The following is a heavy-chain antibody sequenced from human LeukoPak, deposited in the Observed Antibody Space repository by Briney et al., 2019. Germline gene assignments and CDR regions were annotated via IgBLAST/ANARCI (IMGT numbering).Heavy chain of an antibody. CDR3: ATDGQSSGWYGFDY. CDR2: ITSPVGHI. CDR1: GFPFSTYS. Sequence: PGGSLRPSCAASGFPFSTYSMNWVPQAPGKGLEWVASITSPVGHIYYADSLKGRITISRDNAKSSLYLQMNSLRAEDTAVYYCATDGQSSGWYGFDYWGQGTLVTVSS. V-gene: IGHV3-21*01. J-gene: IGHJ4*02. D-gene: IGHD6-19*01.